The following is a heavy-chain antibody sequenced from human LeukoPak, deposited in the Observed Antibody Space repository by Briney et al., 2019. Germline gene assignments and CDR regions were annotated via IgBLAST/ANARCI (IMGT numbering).Heavy chain of an antibody. V-gene: IGHV4-39*07. CDR3: ASGDHSGYDLEYYFDY. D-gene: IGHD5-12*01. Sequence: PSETLSLTCTVSGGSISSSSYYWGWIRQPPGKGLEWIGSIYYSGSTYYNPSLKSRVTISVDTSKNQFSLKLSSVTAADTAVYYCASGDHSGYDLEYYFDYWGQGTLVTVSS. J-gene: IGHJ4*02. CDR2: IYYSGST. CDR1: GGSISSSSYY.